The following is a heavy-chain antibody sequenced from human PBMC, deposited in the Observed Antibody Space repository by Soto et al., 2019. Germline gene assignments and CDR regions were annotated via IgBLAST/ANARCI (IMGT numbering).Heavy chain of an antibody. Sequence: ASVKVSCKASGYTFTGYYMHWVRQAPGQGLEWMGWINPNSGGTNYAQKFQGWVTMTRDTSISTAYMELSRLRSDDTAVYYCARDRRLITYDFWSGPTYNWFDPWGQGTLVTVS. D-gene: IGHD3-3*01. CDR1: GYTFTGYY. J-gene: IGHJ5*02. CDR3: ARDRRLITYDFWSGPTYNWFDP. CDR2: INPNSGGT. V-gene: IGHV1-2*04.